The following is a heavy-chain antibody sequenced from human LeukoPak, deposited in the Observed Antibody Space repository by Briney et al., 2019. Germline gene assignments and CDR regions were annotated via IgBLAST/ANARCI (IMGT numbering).Heavy chain of an antibody. V-gene: IGHV4-31*03. CDR2: IYYSGST. J-gene: IGHJ4*02. CDR3: ARGLLRLGELSYGPSYYFDY. Sequence: PSETLSLTCTVSGGSISSGGYYWSWIRQHPGKGLEWIAYIYYSGSTYYNPSLKSRVTISVDTSKNQFSLKLSSVTAADTAVYYCARGLLRLGELSYGPSYYFDYWGQETLVTVSS. D-gene: IGHD3-16*02. CDR1: GGSISSGGYY.